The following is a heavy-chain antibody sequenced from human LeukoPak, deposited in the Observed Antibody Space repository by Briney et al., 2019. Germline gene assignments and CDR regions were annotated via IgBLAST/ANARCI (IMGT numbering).Heavy chain of an antibody. V-gene: IGHV3-53*01. D-gene: IGHD3-22*01. CDR2: IYSGGST. J-gene: IGHJ3*02. CDR3: ARRISYYYDSSGYYKAHDAFDI. CDR1: GFTVSSNY. Sequence: GGSRRLSCAASGFTVSSNYMSWVRQAPGKGLEWVSVIYSGGSTYYADSVKGRFTISRDNSKNTLYLQMNSLRAEDTAVYYCARRISYYYDSSGYYKAHDAFDIWGQGTMVTVSS.